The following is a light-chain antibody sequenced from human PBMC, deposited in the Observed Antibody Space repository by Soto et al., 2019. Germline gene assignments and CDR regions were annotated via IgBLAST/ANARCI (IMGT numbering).Light chain of an antibody. CDR2: GAS. V-gene: IGKV3-20*01. CDR1: QSVSSNY. J-gene: IGKJ1*01. Sequence: EIVLTQSPGTLSLSPGERATLSCRASQSVSSNYLAWYQQKPGQAPRVLIYGASSRTTGIPDRFSGSGSGTDFTLTISRLEPEDFAVYYCQQYHNSPLTCGQGTKVEIK. CDR3: QQYHNSPLT.